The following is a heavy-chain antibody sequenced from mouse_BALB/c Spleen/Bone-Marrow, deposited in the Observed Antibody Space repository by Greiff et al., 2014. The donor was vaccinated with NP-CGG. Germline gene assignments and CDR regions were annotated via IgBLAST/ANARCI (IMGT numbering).Heavy chain of an antibody. CDR3: AKYRIGTYVDY. CDR1: GFNIKDTY. J-gene: IGHJ2*01. Sequence: EVQLQESGAELVKPGASVKLSCTASGFNIKDTYMHWVKQRPEKGLEWIGRIDPENGNTKYDPKFQGKATITADTSSNTAYLQLSDLTSEDTAVYYCAKYRIGTYVDYWGQGTTLTVSS. V-gene: IGHV14-3*02. D-gene: IGHD2-14*01. CDR2: IDPENGNT.